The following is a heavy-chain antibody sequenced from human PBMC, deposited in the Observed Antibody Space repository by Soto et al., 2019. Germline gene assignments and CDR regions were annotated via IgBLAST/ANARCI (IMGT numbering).Heavy chain of an antibody. Sequence: SVKVSCKASGGTFSSYAISWVRQAPGQGLEWMGGIIPIFGTANYAQKFQGRVTITADESTSTAYMELSSLRSEDTAVYHCARGGYYDSSGYYPADYWGQGTLVTVSS. CDR3: ARGGYYDSSGYYPADY. J-gene: IGHJ4*02. CDR2: IIPIFGTA. V-gene: IGHV1-69*13. CDR1: GGTFSSYA. D-gene: IGHD3-22*01.